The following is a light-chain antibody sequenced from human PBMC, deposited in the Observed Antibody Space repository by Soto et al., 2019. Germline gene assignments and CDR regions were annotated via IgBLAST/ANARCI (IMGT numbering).Light chain of an antibody. J-gene: IGKJ5*01. CDR3: QQSYDISPIT. CDR1: LNIGDS. CDR2: AAS. Sequence: QITPSPSSLSASVGDRVTITCRASLNIGDSLSWYQVKPGKAPKLLIYAASTLQDGVPSRFSGSGSGTDFTLTINSLQPEDFASYYCQQSYDISPITFGQGTRPEIK. V-gene: IGKV1-39*01.